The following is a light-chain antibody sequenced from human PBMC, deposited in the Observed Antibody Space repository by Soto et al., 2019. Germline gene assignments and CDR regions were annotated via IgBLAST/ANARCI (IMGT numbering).Light chain of an antibody. Sequence: DIQMTQSPSTLSGSVGDRVTITCRASQTISTWMAWYQRKPGEAPKLLIYDASTLESGVPSRFSGSGSGTEFTLIISGLQPDDYATYYCQQYTNTNNPWMFGQGTKVDIK. CDR2: DAS. J-gene: IGKJ1*01. V-gene: IGKV1-5*01. CDR3: QQYTNTNNPWM. CDR1: QTISTW.